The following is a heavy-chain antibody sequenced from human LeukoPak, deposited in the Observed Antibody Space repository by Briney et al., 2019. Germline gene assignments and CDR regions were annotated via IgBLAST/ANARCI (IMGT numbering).Heavy chain of an antibody. V-gene: IGHV1-18*01. D-gene: IGHD1-26*01. Sequence: ASVKVSCKASGYTFTSYGISWVRQAPGQGLEWMGWISAYNGNTNYAQKLQGRVTMTTDTSTSTAYMELRSLRSDDRAVYYCARTLTRIVGATGGYNWFDPWGQGTLVTVSS. CDR3: ARTLTRIVGATGGYNWFDP. CDR1: GYTFTSYG. J-gene: IGHJ5*02. CDR2: ISAYNGNT.